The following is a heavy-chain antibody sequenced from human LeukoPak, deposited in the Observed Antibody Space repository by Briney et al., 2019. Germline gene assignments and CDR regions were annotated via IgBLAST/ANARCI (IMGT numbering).Heavy chain of an antibody. Sequence: RTGGSLRLSCAASGFTFSSYSMNWVRQAPGKGLEWVSSISSSSSYIYYADSVKGRFTISRDNAKNSLYLQMNSLRAEDTAVYYCARGTAVTTKYNWFDPWGQGTLVTVSS. J-gene: IGHJ5*02. V-gene: IGHV3-21*01. CDR2: ISSSSSYI. CDR1: GFTFSSYS. D-gene: IGHD4-17*01. CDR3: ARGTAVTTKYNWFDP.